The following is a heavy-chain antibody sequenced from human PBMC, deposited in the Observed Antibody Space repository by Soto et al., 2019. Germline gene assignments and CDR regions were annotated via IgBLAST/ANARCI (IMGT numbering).Heavy chain of an antibody. V-gene: IGHV3-49*03. Sequence: PGGSLRLSCTASGFTFDDYAMSWFRQAPGKGLEWVGFIRSKAYVGTTQYAASVKGRFTISRDDSKSIAYLQMNSLKTEDTAVYYCTRQRDCSIFSCLDYYYNGMDFWGQGTTVPVSS. CDR2: IRSKAYVGTT. J-gene: IGHJ6*02. CDR3: TRQRDCSIFSCLDYYYNGMDF. CDR1: GFTFDDYA. D-gene: IGHD2-2*01.